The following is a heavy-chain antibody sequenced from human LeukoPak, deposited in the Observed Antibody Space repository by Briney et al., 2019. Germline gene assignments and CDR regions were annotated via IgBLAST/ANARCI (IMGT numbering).Heavy chain of an antibody. Sequence: GRSLRLSCAASGFTFSSYGMHWVRQAPGKGLEWVAVIWYDGSNKYYADSVKGRFTISRDNSKNTLYLQMNSLRAEDTAVYYCAKMAGRTVYYYMDVWGKGTTVTVSS. J-gene: IGHJ6*03. CDR3: AKMAGRTVYYYMDV. CDR2: IWYDGSNK. D-gene: IGHD4-17*01. CDR1: GFTFSSYG. V-gene: IGHV3-33*06.